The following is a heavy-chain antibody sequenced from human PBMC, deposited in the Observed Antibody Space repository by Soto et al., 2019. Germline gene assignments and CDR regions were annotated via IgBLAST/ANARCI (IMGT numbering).Heavy chain of an antibody. D-gene: IGHD3-16*01. J-gene: IGHJ4*02. Sequence: EVQLLESGGGLVQPGGSLRLSCAASGFTFSSYAMSWVRQAPGKGLEWVSAISGSGGSTYYADSVKGRFTISRDNSKNTLYLQMNSLRAEDTAVYYCARRRLRLEYYFDYWGQGTLVTVSS. CDR1: GFTFSSYA. V-gene: IGHV3-23*01. CDR2: ISGSGGST. CDR3: ARRRLRLEYYFDY.